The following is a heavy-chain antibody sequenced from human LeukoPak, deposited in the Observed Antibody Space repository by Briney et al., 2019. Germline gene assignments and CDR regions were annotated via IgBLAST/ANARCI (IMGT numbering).Heavy chain of an antibody. Sequence: SETLSLTCAVYGGSFSGYYWSWIRQPPGKGLEWIGEINHSGSTNYNPSLKSRVTISVDTSKNQFSMKLSSVTAADTAVYSCASLPWSGYPFYYYGMDVWGQGTTVTVSS. CDR1: GGSFSGYY. CDR2: INHSGST. D-gene: IGHD3-3*01. CDR3: ASLPWSGYPFYYYGMDV. V-gene: IGHV4-34*01. J-gene: IGHJ6*02.